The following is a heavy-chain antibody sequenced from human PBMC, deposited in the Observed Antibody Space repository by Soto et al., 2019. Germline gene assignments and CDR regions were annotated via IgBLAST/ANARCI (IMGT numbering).Heavy chain of an antibody. CDR2: MNPNSGNT. D-gene: IGHD3-3*01. Sequence: ASVKVSCKASGYTFTSYDINWVRQATGQGLEWMGWMNPNSGNTGYAQKFQGRVTMTRNTSISTAYMELSSLRSEDTAVYYCARAERYYDFWSGYRTYYYYMDVWGKGTTVTVSS. CDR1: GYTFTSYD. CDR3: ARAERYYDFWSGYRTYYYYMDV. J-gene: IGHJ6*03. V-gene: IGHV1-8*01.